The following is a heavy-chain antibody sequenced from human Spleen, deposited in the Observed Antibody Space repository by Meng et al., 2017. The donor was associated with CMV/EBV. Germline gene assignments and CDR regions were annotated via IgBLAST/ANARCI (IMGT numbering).Heavy chain of an antibody. V-gene: IGHV1-2*02. D-gene: IGHD1-26*01. J-gene: IGHJ4*02. Sequence: AAVKVSCKASGFTFTGYYMHWVRQAPGQGLECMGWINPNSGGTNYAQNFQGRVTMTRDTSISTAYMELSRLRSDDTAVYYCASTVWSSGSYHEYYFDYWGQGTLVTVSS. CDR2: INPNSGGT. CDR1: GFTFTGYY. CDR3: ASTVWSSGSYHEYYFDY.